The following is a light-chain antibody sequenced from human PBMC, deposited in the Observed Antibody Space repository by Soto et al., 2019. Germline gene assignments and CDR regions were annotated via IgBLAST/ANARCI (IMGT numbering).Light chain of an antibody. J-gene: IGKJ1*01. CDR3: HLYASSFGT. CDR1: RSVGHMF. V-gene: IGKV3-20*01. Sequence: EIVLTQSPDTLSLSPGDRATLSCRASRSVGHMFLAWYQQKPGQAPRLLIFDAYRRATGIPDRFSGSGSGTNFALTISRLEPEDFALYYCHLYASSFGTFGQGTKVEIK. CDR2: DAY.